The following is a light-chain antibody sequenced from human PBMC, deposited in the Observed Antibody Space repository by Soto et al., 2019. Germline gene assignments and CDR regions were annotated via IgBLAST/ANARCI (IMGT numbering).Light chain of an antibody. CDR3: QQYNSIRGT. V-gene: IGKV1-5*01. CDR2: DAS. Sequence: DIQMTQSPSTLSASVGDRVTITCRASQSISSWLAWYQQKPGKAPKLLIYDASSLESGVPSRFSGSGSGTKFTLSISSLQPDDFATYYCQQYNSIRGTFGQGTKVEIK. J-gene: IGKJ1*01. CDR1: QSISSW.